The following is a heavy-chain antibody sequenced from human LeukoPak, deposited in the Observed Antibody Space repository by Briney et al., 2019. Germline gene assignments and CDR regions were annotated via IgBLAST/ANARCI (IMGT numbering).Heavy chain of an antibody. V-gene: IGHV3-7*01. J-gene: IGHJ4*02. CDR1: GFTFSGYW. CDR2: IKQDGSEK. Sequence: GGSLRLSCAASGFTFSGYWMSWVRQAPGKGLEWVANIKQDGSEKYYVDSVKGRFTISRDNAKNSLYLQMNSLRAEDTAVYYCARKGSSGWYFDYWGQGTLVTVSS. CDR3: ARKGSSGWYFDY. D-gene: IGHD6-19*01.